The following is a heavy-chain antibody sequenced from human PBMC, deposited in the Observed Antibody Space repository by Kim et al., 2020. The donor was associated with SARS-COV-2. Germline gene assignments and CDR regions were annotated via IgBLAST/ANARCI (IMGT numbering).Heavy chain of an antibody. Sequence: SETLSLTCTVSGGSISSSSYYWGWIRQPPGKGLEWIGSIYYSGSTYYNPSLKSRVTISVDTSKNQFSLKLSSVTAADTAVYYCASGGITMVRGVISPLSYFGYWGQRTLITVSS. CDR3: ASGGITMVRGVISPLSYFGY. CDR1: GGSISSSSYY. V-gene: IGHV4-39*07. J-gene: IGHJ4*02. D-gene: IGHD3-10*01. CDR2: IYYSGST.